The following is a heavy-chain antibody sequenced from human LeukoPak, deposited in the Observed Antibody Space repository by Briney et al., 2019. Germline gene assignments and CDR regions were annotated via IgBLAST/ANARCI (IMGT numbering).Heavy chain of an antibody. CDR2: IIPIFGTA. CDR1: GYTFTSYD. CDR3: ARGKDYFDY. J-gene: IGHJ4*02. Sequence: SVKVSCKASGYTFTSYDINWVRQAPGQGLEWMGGIIPIFGTANYAQKFQGRVTITTDESTSTAYMELSSLRSEDTAVYYCARGKDYFDYWGQGTLVTVSS. V-gene: IGHV1-69*05.